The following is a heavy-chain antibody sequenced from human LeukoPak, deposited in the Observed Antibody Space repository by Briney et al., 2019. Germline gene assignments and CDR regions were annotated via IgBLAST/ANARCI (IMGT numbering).Heavy chain of an antibody. CDR2: MNPNSGDT. V-gene: IGHV1-8*01. D-gene: IGHD3-16*02. CDR1: GYTFTSYD. J-gene: IGHJ4*02. Sequence: ASVKVSCKASGYTFTSYDINWVRQATGQGLEWMGWMNPNSGDTGYAQKFQGRVTMTRNTSISTAYMELSSLRSEDTAVYYCARIYRFWGSYRPPLGYWGQGTLVTVSS. CDR3: ARIYRFWGSYRPPLGY.